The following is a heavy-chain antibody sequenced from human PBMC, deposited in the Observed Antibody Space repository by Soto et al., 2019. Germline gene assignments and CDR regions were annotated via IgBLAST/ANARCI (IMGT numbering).Heavy chain of an antibody. CDR1: GSSISGSY. CDR3: EGSLRVPGAYFGY. D-gene: IGHD3-10*01. Sequence: SESLSLPWCVCGSSISGSYCRWSRHSTGKGLEWLGYVYYTGSTNYSPSLRSRISISVNTPRNEFSLRLSSVTAADTAGYVCEGSLRVPGAYFGYWGRGTQVAASS. CDR2: VYYTGST. V-gene: IGHV4-59*01. J-gene: IGHJ4*02.